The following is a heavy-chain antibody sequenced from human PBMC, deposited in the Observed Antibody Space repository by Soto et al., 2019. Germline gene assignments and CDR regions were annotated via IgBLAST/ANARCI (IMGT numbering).Heavy chain of an antibody. J-gene: IGHJ4*02. CDR3: ATGCSGGSCYGDFDY. Sequence: TPSPTRTIAVYAISISHWWSRIRQPQGKGLEWIGEIYHSGSTNYNPSLKSRVTISVDKSKNQFSLKLSSVTAADTAVYYCATGCSGGSCYGDFDYWGQGTLVTVSS. V-gene: IGHV4-4*02. CDR2: IYHSGST. CDR1: VYAISISHW. D-gene: IGHD2-15*01.